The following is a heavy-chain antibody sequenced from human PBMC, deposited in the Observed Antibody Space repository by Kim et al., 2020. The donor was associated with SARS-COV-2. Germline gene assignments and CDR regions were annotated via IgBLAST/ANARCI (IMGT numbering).Heavy chain of an antibody. Sequence: SETLSLTCTVSGGSISSYYWSWIRQPPGKGLEWIGYIYYSGSTNYNPSLKSRVTISVDTSKNQFSLKLSSVTAADTAVYYCARDDWATIGYFDYWGQGTLVTVSS. CDR1: GGSISSYY. J-gene: IGHJ4*02. V-gene: IGHV4-59*01. CDR2: IYYSGST. CDR3: ARDDWATIGYFDY. D-gene: IGHD2-21*01.